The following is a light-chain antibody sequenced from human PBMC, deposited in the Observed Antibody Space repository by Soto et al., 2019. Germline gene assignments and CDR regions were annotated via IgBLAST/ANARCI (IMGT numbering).Light chain of an antibody. J-gene: IGKJ1*01. Sequence: DIQMTQSPSSLSASVGDRVTITCRASQSIGFFLNWYQQKPGKAPKLLIYSASNLQSGVPSRFSASGSGTDFTLTISSLQPEDVATFYCQQRYNTPPSWTFGQGTKVDIK. CDR3: QQRYNTPPSWT. V-gene: IGKV1-39*01. CDR1: QSIGFF. CDR2: SAS.